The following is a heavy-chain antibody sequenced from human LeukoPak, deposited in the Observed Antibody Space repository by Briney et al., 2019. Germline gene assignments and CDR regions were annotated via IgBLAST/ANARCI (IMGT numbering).Heavy chain of an antibody. CDR3: ARGLACSSGSSAFDY. CDR1: GYTFTSYD. V-gene: IGHV1-8*01. CDR2: MNPNSGNT. D-gene: IGHD6-19*01. J-gene: IGHJ4*02. Sequence: ASVKVSFKASGYTFTSYDINWGRQATGQGREWMGWMNPNSGNTGYAQKFQGRVTMTRNTSISTAYMELSSLRSEDTAVYYCARGLACSSGSSAFDYWGQGTLVTVSS.